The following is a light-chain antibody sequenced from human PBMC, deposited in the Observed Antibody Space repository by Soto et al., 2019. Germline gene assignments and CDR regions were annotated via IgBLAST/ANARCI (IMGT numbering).Light chain of an antibody. CDR2: VAS. J-gene: IGKJ2*02. CDR3: QHYCKQPAST. CDR1: ERVSSSY. V-gene: IGKV3-20*01. Sequence: EVVLTQSPDTLSLSPGERATLSCRASERVSSSYFAWYQQKACQAPRLLIYVASRRAAGIPDRFSGGGSETDFSLAISRLETEHFAVYYCQHYCKQPASTFGQGTKLEIK.